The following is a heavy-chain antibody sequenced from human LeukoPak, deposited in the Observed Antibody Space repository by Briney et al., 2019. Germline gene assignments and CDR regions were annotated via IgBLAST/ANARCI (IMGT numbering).Heavy chain of an antibody. D-gene: IGHD3-10*01. CDR3: PKGVRGGGSKVPFNI. Sequence: GGSLRLSCVASGFTFSRHDMNWVRQAPGKGLEWVAVISYDGSNKYYADSVKGRFTISRDNSKNTLYLQMNSLRTEDTAVYYVPKGVRGGGSKVPFNIGAKGKMSPSLQ. J-gene: IGHJ3*02. CDR2: ISYDGSNK. V-gene: IGHV3-30*18. CDR1: GFTFSRHD.